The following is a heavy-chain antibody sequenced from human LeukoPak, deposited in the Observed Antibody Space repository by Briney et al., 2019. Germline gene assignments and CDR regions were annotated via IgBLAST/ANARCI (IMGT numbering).Heavy chain of an antibody. CDR3: ARDLSTMVRGVITYYFDY. V-gene: IGHV1-46*01. Sequence: ASVKVSCKASGYTFTSYYMHWVRQAPGQGLEWMGIINPSGGSTSYAQKFQGRVTMTRDMSTSTAYMELRSLRSDDTAVYYCARDLSTMVRGVITYYFDYWGQGTLVTVSS. CDR1: GYTFTSYY. CDR2: INPSGGST. J-gene: IGHJ4*02. D-gene: IGHD3-10*01.